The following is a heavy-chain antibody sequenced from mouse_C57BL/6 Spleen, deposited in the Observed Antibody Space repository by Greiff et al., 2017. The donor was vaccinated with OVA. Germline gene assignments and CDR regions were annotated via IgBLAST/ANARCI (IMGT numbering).Heavy chain of an antibody. CDR1: GYAFTNYL. Sequence: QVQLQQSGAELVRPGTSVKVSCKASGYAFTNYLIEWVKQRPGQGLEWIGVINPGCGCTNYNEKFKGKATLTADKSSSTAYMQLSSLTSEDSAVYFCARGGGDGYYVDYWGQGTTLTVSS. D-gene: IGHD2-3*01. J-gene: IGHJ2*01. CDR3: ARGGGDGYYVDY. V-gene: IGHV1-54*01. CDR2: INPGCGCT.